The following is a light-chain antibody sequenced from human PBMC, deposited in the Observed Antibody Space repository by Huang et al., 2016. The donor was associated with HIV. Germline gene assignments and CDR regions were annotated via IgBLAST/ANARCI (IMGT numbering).Light chain of an antibody. Sequence: IVLTQSPATLSWYPGERVTLSCRASQSVGNYIAWYQQHPGQSPKLLIYDTSNRPPGTPVRFSGSGSGTDFTLTISSLESEDFAVYYCQQRSSGVTFGGGTKV. CDR3: QQRSSGVT. V-gene: IGKV3-11*01. CDR2: DTS. CDR1: QSVGNY. J-gene: IGKJ4*01.